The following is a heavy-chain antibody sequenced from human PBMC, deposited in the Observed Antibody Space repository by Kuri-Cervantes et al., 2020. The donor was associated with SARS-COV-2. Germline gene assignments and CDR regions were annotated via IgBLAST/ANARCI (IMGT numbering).Heavy chain of an antibody. Sequence: SETLSLTCTFYGESFSGYYWGWIRQPPGKGLEWIGEINHSGSTNYNPSLKSRVTISVDTSKNQFSLKLSSVTAADTAVYYCARQGALSWGYYFDYWGQGTLVTVSS. CDR2: INHSGST. CDR1: GESFSGYY. D-gene: IGHD7-27*01. V-gene: IGHV4-34*01. CDR3: ARQGALSWGYYFDY. J-gene: IGHJ4*02.